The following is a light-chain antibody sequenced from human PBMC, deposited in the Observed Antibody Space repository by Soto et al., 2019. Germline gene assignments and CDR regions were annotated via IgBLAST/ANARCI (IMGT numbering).Light chain of an antibody. CDR1: QAIRND. CDR3: LQDYNYPPT. V-gene: IGKV1-6*02. J-gene: IGKJ5*01. CDR2: AAS. Sequence: AIQMTQSPSSQSASVGARVTITCRASQAIRNDLGWYQQKPGKAPKLLIYAASSLQSGVPSRFSGSGSGTDFTLTISSLQAEDFATYYCLQDYNYPPTFGQGTRLEIK.